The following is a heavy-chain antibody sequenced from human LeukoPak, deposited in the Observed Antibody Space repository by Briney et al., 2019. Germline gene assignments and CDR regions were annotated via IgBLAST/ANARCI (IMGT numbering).Heavy chain of an antibody. CDR3: ARGGFVNSWDT. J-gene: IGHJ5*02. CDR2: TYYRSKLSN. Sequence: SQTLSLTCAVSGDSISSNSATWNWIRQSPSRGLEWLGRTYYRSKLSNEYALSVSRRVNLHTHPSKHQFSLQLDSVTPEDTAVYYCARGGFVNSWDTWGQGTLVTVSS. D-gene: IGHD6-13*01. CDR1: GDSISSNSAT. V-gene: IGHV6-1*01.